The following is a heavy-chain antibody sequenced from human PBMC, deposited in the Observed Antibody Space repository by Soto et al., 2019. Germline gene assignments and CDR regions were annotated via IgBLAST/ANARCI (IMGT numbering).Heavy chain of an antibody. D-gene: IGHD2-2*02. CDR1: GGTFSSYA. V-gene: IGHV1-69*06. J-gene: IGHJ5*02. CDR3: AKRYCSSTSCYTDWFDP. Sequence: ASVKVSCKASGGTFSSYAISWVRQAPGQGLEWMGGIIPIFGTANYAQKFQGRVTITADKSTSTAYMELSSLRSEDTAVYYCAKRYCSSTSCYTDWFDPWGQGTLVTVSS. CDR2: IIPIFGTA.